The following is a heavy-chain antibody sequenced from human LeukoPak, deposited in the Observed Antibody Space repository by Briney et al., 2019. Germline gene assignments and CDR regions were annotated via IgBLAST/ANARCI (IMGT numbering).Heavy chain of an antibody. CDR3: ARMVRGVSRSYYYYYYYMDV. V-gene: IGHV4-39*07. D-gene: IGHD3-10*01. Sequence: SETLSLTCTVSGGSISSGSYYWSWIRQPPGKGLEWIGEINHSGSTNYNPSLKSRVTISVDTSKNQFSLKLSSVTAADTAVYYCARMVRGVSRSYYYYYYYMDVWGKGTTVTISS. J-gene: IGHJ6*03. CDR1: GGSISSGSYY. CDR2: INHSGST.